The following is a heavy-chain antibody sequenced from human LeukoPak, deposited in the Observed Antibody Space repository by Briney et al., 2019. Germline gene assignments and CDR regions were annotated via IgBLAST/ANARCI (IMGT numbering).Heavy chain of an antibody. CDR2: IYWDDDK. CDR3: AHRQVTTSSEWFDP. V-gene: IGHV2-5*02. J-gene: IGHJ5*02. Sequence: PSETLSLTCTVSGYSISSGYYWGWIRQPPGKALEWLALIYWDDDKHYSPSLKSRLTITKDTSNNQVVLRMTNMDPVDTATYYCAHRQVTTSSEWFDPWGQGTLVTVSS. D-gene: IGHD5-18*01. CDR1: GYSISSGYYW.